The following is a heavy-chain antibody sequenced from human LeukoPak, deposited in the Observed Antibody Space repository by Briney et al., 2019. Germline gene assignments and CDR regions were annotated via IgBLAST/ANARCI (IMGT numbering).Heavy chain of an antibody. V-gene: IGHV1-69*06. J-gene: IGHJ4*02. CDR1: GGTFSSYA. Sequence: EASVKVSCKVSGGTFSSYAISWVRQAPGQGLEWMGGIIPIFGTANYAQKFQGRVTITAYKSTSTAYMELSSLRSEDTAVYYCASIDQTFDYWGQGTLVTVSS. D-gene: IGHD2-15*01. CDR3: ASIDQTFDY. CDR2: IIPIFGTA.